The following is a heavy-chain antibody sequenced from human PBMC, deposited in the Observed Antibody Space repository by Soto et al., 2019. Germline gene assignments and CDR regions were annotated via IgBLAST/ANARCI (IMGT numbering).Heavy chain of an antibody. D-gene: IGHD3-22*01. V-gene: IGHV3-15*01. J-gene: IGHJ6*02. CDR2: IKSKTDGGTT. Sequence: GGSLRLSCAASGFTFSNAWMSWVRQAPGKGLEWVGRIKSKTDGGTTDYAAPVKGRFTISRDDSKNTLYLQMNSLKTEDTAVYYCTTDWGYYDSSGYYSVYYYYGMDVWGQGTTVTVSS. CDR3: TTDWGYYDSSGYYSVYYYYGMDV. CDR1: GFTFSNAW.